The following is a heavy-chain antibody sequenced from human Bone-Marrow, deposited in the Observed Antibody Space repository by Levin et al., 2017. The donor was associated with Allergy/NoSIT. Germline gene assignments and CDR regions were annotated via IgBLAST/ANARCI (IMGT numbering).Heavy chain of an antibody. J-gene: IGHJ6*02. D-gene: IGHD4-17*01. Sequence: SQTLSLTCTVSGDSISRYYWSWIRQPPGKGLEWIGYIYYSGSTNYNPSLKSRVTISVDTSTNQFSLHLNFVTAADTAVYYCARDAHTSPTTNYGMDVWGQGTTVTVSS. V-gene: IGHV4-59*12. CDR1: GDSISRYY. CDR3: ARDAHTSPTTNYGMDV. CDR2: IYYSGST.